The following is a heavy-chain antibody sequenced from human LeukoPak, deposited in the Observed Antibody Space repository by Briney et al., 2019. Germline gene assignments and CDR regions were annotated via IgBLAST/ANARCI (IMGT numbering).Heavy chain of an antibody. J-gene: IGHJ4*02. CDR3: AKAQIVVGANY. Sequence: ASVKVSCKASGYTFTGYYMHWVRRAPGQGLEWLGWINPNSGGTNYAQKFQGRFTMTRDTSISTAYMELSRLRSDDTAVEYWAKAQIVVGANYWGQGTLVTVSS. D-gene: IGHD1-26*01. CDR1: GYTFTGYY. V-gene: IGHV1-2*02. CDR2: INPNSGGT.